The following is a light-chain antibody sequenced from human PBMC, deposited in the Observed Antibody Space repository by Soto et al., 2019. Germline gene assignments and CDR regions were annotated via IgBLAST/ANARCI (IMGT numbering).Light chain of an antibody. CDR1: QSVSSN. CDR2: GAS. J-gene: IGKJ2*01. V-gene: IGKV3-15*01. CDR3: QQYNNWPLYT. Sequence: EIVMTQSPATLSVSPGERDTLSCRASQSVSSNLAWYQQKPGQAPRLLIYGASTRATGIPARFSGSGSGTDFTLTISSLQSEDFAVYYCQQYNNWPLYTFGQGTKLEIK.